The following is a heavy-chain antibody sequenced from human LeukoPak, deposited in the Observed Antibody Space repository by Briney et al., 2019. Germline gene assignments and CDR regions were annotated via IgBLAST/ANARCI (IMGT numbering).Heavy chain of an antibody. CDR2: ITDTGATI. Sequence: GGSLRLSCVASGFTFSAYGMNWVRQAPGRGLEWVSYITDTGATIYYVDSVKGRFTISRDNSKNTLYLQMNSLRAEDTAVYYCAFQGDLDYVWGSYRPLPYYYYGMDVWGQGTTVTVSS. CDR1: GFTFSAYG. J-gene: IGHJ6*02. CDR3: AFQGDLDYVWGSYRPLPYYYYGMDV. D-gene: IGHD3-16*02. V-gene: IGHV3-48*01.